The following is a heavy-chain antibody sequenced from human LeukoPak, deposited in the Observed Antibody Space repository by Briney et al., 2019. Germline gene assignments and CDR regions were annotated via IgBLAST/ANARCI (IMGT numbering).Heavy chain of an antibody. Sequence: SQTLSLTCTVSGGSISSGGYYWSWIRQHPGKGLEWIGYIYYSGSTYYNPSLKSRVTISVDTSKNQFSLKLSSVTAADTAVYYCARGTVVRGVSRAAAFDIWGQGTMVTVSS. J-gene: IGHJ3*02. CDR3: ARGTVVRGVSRAAAFDI. D-gene: IGHD3-10*01. CDR2: IYYSGST. V-gene: IGHV4-31*03. CDR1: GGSISSGGYY.